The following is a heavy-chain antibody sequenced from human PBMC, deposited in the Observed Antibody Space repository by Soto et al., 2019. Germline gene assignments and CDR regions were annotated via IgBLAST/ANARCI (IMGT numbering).Heavy chain of an antibody. J-gene: IGHJ6*02. V-gene: IGHV4-31*03. CDR2: IYYSGST. D-gene: IGHD3-3*01. Sequence: QVQLQESGTGLVKPSQTLSLTCTVSGGSISSGGYYWSWIRQHPGMGLEWIGYIYYSGSTYYNPSLSSRVTISVDTSKNQFSLKLSSVTAADTAVYYCARDRMNDFWSGYSLGGGMDVWGQGTTVTVSS. CDR3: ARDRMNDFWSGYSLGGGMDV. CDR1: GGSISSGGYY.